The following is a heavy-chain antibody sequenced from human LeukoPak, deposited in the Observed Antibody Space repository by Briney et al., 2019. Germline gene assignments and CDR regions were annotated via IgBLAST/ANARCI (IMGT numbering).Heavy chain of an antibody. CDR2: IDPSDSYT. D-gene: IGHD2-2*01. V-gene: IGHV5-10-1*01. CDR3: ATSGKYCSSTSCYAGHD. CDR1: GYSFTSYW. J-gene: IGHJ4*02. Sequence: GESLKISCKGSGYSFTSYWISSVRQMPGKGLEWMGRIDPSDSYTNYSPSFQGHVIISADKSISTAYLQWSSLKASDTAMYYCATSGKYCSSTSCYAGHDWGQGTLVTVSS.